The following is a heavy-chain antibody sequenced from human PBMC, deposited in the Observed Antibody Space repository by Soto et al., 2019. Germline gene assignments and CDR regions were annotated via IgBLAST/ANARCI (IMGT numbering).Heavy chain of an antibody. CDR1: GYTFATHW. D-gene: IGHD5-12*01. CDR3: VYRAEPIRGGYYFDY. V-gene: IGHV5-51*01. CDR2: IYPGDSDT. Sequence: PGESLKISCKGSGYTFATHWIAWVRQMPGKGLEWMGIIYPGDSDTRYSPSFQGQVTISADKSFSTAYLQWSSLKASDTATYYCVYRAEPIRGGYYFDYWGQGTLVTVS. J-gene: IGHJ4*02.